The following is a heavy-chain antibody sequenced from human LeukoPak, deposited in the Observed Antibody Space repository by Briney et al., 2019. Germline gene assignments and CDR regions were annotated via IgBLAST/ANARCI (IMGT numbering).Heavy chain of an antibody. J-gene: IGHJ4*02. Sequence: ASVKVSCKASGYTFTSYDINWVRQATGQGLEWMGWMNPNSGNTGYAQKFQGRVTMTGNTSISKAYMELSSLRSEDTAVYYCARDAGYCSSTSCYTDDYWGQGTLVTVSS. D-gene: IGHD2-2*02. CDR1: GYTFTSYD. CDR3: ARDAGYCSSTSCYTDDY. V-gene: IGHV1-8*01. CDR2: MNPNSGNT.